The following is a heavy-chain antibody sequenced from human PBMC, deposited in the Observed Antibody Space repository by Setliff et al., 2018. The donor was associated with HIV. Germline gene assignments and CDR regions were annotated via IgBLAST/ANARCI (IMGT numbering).Heavy chain of an antibody. J-gene: IGHJ1*01. CDR2: ISGSGDST. Sequence: GGSLRLSCAASGFTFSFHAMTWVRQAPGKGLEWVSGISGSGDSTYYAESVKGRFTISRDNSKNTMYLQMNSLRREDTAVYYCARVRLYNTALDSWGQGTLVTVSS. V-gene: IGHV3-23*01. D-gene: IGHD3-3*01. CDR1: GFTFSFHA. CDR3: ARVRLYNTALDS.